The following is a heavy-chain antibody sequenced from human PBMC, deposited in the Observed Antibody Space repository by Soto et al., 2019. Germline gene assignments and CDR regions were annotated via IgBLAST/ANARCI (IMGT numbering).Heavy chain of an antibody. J-gene: IGHJ4*02. V-gene: IGHV3-33*01. D-gene: IGHD1-26*01. CDR2: IWYDGSNK. CDR1: GFTFSSYG. CDR3: AGDRVGATSPLDY. Sequence: GGSLRLSCAASGFTFSSYGMHWVRQAPGKGLGWVAVIWYDGSNKYYADSVKGRFTISRDNSKNTLYLQMSSLRAEDTAVYYCAGDRVGATSPLDYWGQGTLVTVSS.